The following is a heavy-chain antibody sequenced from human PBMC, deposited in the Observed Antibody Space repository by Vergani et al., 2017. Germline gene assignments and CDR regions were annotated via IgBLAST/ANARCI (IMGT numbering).Heavy chain of an antibody. D-gene: IGHD3-3*01. CDR2: IKQDGSEK. CDR3: ARVSGYDFWSGYYLDY. CDR1: GFTFSSYW. V-gene: IGHV3-7*01. J-gene: IGHJ4*02. Sequence: EVQLVESGGGLVQPGGSLRLSCAASGFTFSSYWMSWVRQAPGKGLEWVANIKQDGSEKYYVDSVKGRFTISRDNAKNSLYLQMNSLSAEDTAVYYCARVSGYDFWSGYYLDYWGQGTLVTVSS.